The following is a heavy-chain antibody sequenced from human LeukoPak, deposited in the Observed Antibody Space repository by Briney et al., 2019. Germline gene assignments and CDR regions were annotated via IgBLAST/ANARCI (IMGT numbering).Heavy chain of an antibody. J-gene: IGHJ4*02. D-gene: IGHD5-18*01. CDR2: ISSSSSYI. Sequence: GRSLRLSCAASGFTFSSYSMNWVRQAPGKGLEWVSSISSSSSYIYYADSVKGRFTISRDNAKNSLYLQMNSLRAEDTAVYYCARGIQLWLFDYWGQGTLVTVSS. CDR3: ARGIQLWLFDY. CDR1: GFTFSSYS. V-gene: IGHV3-21*01.